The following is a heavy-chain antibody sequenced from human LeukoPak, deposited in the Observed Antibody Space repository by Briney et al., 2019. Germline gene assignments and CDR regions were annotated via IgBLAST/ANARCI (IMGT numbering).Heavy chain of an antibody. CDR2: IIPIFGTA. CDR1: GGTFSSYA. D-gene: IGHD6-19*01. CDR3: ATTPYSSGWFPPVFFVY. J-gene: IGHJ4*02. V-gene: IGHV1-69*13. Sequence: SVKVSCKASGGTFSSYAISWVRQAPGQGLEWMGGIIPIFGTANYAQKFQGRVTITADESTSTAYMELSSLRSEDTAVYYCATTPYSSGWFPPVFFVYWGQGTLVTVSS.